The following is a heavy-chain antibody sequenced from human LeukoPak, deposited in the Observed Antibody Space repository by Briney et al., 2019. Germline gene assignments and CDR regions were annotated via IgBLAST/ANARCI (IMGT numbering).Heavy chain of an antibody. CDR3: ARGGGLRYNSGWYWYFDY. CDR2: ICYSGST. J-gene: IGHJ4*02. D-gene: IGHD6-19*01. V-gene: IGHV4-59*01. CDR1: GGSISSYY. Sequence: SETLSLTCTVSGGSISSYYWSWIRQPPGNGLEWIGYICYSGSTNYNPSLKSRVTVSVDTSKNHFSLKLSSVTAADTAVYYCARGGGLRYNSGWYWYFDYWGQGTLVTVSS.